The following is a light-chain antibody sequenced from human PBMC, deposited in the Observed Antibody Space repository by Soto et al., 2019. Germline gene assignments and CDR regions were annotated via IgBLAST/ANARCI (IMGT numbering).Light chain of an antibody. V-gene: IGKV3-11*01. CDR2: DAS. CDR3: QHYNTWPVT. J-gene: IGKJ1*01. CDR1: QSVSSC. Sequence: EIVMTQSPATLSVSPGERATLSCRASQSVSSCLAWYQQKPGQAPRLLIYDASNRATGIPARFSGSGSETDFTLTISSLEPEDFAVYYCQHYNTWPVTFGQGTKVDIK.